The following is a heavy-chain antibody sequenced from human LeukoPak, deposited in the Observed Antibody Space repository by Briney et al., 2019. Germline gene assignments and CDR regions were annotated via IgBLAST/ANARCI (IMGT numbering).Heavy chain of an antibody. Sequence: SETLSLTCTVSGGSISSYYWSWIRQPPGKGLEWIGHIHYTGSTNYNPSLKSRVTISLDTSKNQFSLHLSSVTAADTAVYSCARAGRGGFDFDYWGQGALVSVSS. V-gene: IGHV4-59*12. D-gene: IGHD3-16*01. J-gene: IGHJ4*02. CDR2: IHYTGST. CDR3: ARAGRGGFDFDY. CDR1: GGSISSYY.